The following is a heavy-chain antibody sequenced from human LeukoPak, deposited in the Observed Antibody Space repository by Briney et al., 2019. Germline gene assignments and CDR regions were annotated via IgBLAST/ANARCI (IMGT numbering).Heavy chain of an antibody. J-gene: IGHJ6*04. V-gene: IGHV4-59*01. D-gene: IGHD1-1*01. CDR2: IYYSGST. CDR3: ARGPGYNWKAHYYYYGMDV. Sequence: TSETLSLTCTVSGGSISSYYWSWIRQPPGKRLEWIGYIYYSGSTNYNPSLKSRVTISVDTSKNQFSLKLSSVTAADTAVYYCARGPGYNWKAHYYYYGMDVWGKGTTVTVSS. CDR1: GGSISSYY.